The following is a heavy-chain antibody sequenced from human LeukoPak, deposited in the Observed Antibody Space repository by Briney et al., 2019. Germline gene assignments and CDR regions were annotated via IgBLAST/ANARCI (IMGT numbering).Heavy chain of an antibody. J-gene: IGHJ5*02. D-gene: IGHD3-16*01. CDR3: ARQGGGKFDP. V-gene: IGHV5-51*01. CDR2: IYPGDSDT. Sequence: ASVKVSCKASGGTFSSYAISWVRQMPGKGLEGMGIIYPGDSDTRYSPSFQGQVTISADKSISTAYLQWSSLKASDTAMYYCARQGGGKFDPWGQGTLVTVSS. CDR1: GGTFSSYA.